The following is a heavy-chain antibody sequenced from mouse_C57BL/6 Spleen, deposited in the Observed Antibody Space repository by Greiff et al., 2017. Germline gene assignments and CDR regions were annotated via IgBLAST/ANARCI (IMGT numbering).Heavy chain of an antibody. V-gene: IGHV1-55*01. J-gene: IGHJ4*01. CDR2: IYPGSGST. CDR1: GYTFTSYW. D-gene: IGHD1-1*01. Sequence: QVQLQQPGAELVKPGASVKMSCKASGYTFTSYWITWVKQRPGQGLEWIGDIYPGSGSTNYNEKFKSKATLTVDTSSSAAYMQLSSLTSEDSAVYCCARWGSSYPSYAMDYWGQGTSVTVSS. CDR3: ARWGSSYPSYAMDY.